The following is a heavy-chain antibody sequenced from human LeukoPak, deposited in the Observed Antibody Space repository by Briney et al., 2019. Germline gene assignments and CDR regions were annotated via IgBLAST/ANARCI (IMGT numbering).Heavy chain of an antibody. D-gene: IGHD1-26*01. CDR1: GFTFSNLW. V-gene: IGHV3-74*01. Sequence: PGGSLRLSCAASGFTFSNLWMHWVRQAPGQGLVWVSRINSDGSDTSYADSVKGRLTISRDNAKNTLYLQMNSLRAEDTAIYYCVGGYDPHYWGQGTLVTVSS. CDR2: INSDGSDT. J-gene: IGHJ4*02. CDR3: VGGYDPHY.